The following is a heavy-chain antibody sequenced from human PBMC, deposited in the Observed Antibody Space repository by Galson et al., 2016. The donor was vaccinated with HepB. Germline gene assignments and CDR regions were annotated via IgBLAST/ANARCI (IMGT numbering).Heavy chain of an antibody. D-gene: IGHD3-22*01. J-gene: IGHJ4*02. V-gene: IGHV3-23*01. CDR3: ASADYYDNRGYFDS. Sequence: SLRLSCAASAYTFSYHAMTWVRQAPGKGLEWVSTVSGSGEHTFYADSVRGRFTISRDNSKGTVLLQMHSLRADDTAVYYCASADYYDNRGYFDSWGQGTRVTVSS. CDR1: AYTFSYHA. CDR2: VSGSGEHT.